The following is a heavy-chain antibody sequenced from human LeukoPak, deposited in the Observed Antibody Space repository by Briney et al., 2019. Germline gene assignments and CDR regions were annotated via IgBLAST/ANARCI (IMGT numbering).Heavy chain of an antibody. CDR1: GFTFSSYS. CDR3: ARDSTGYGYEEWS. CDR2: ISSSSSTI. V-gene: IGHV3-48*01. J-gene: IGHJ5*02. Sequence: GGSLRLSCAASGFTFSSYSMNWVRQAPGKGLEWVSYISSSSSTIYYADSVKGRFTISRDNAKNSLYLQMNSLRADDTAVYYCARDSTGYGYEEWSWGQGTLVTVSS. D-gene: IGHD5-18*01.